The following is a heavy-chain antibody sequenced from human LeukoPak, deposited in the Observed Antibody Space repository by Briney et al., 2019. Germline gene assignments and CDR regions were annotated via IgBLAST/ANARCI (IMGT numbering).Heavy chain of an antibody. Sequence: GGSLRLSCAASGFTFSSYAMSWVRQAPGKGLEGVSAISGSGGSTYYADSVKGRFTIPRDNFKNTLYLQMNSLRAEDTAVYYCARDRIGFVNWFDPWGQGTLVTVSS. D-gene: IGHD3-22*01. CDR3: ARDRIGFVNWFDP. CDR1: GFTFSSYA. V-gene: IGHV3-23*01. J-gene: IGHJ5*02. CDR2: ISGSGGST.